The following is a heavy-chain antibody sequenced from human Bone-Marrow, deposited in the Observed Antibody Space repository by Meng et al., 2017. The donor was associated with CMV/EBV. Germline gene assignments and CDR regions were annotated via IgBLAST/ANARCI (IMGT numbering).Heavy chain of an antibody. J-gene: IGHJ6*02. CDR1: GGSISSGGYY. CDR2: IYYSGST. D-gene: IGHD6-13*01. CDR3: ARDRGYSSSRRIKDYYYGMAV. Sequence: SETLSLTCTVSGGSISSGGYYWSWIRQHPGKGLEWIGYIYYSGSTYYNPSLKSRVTISVDTSKNQFSLKLSSVTAADTAVYYCARDRGYSSSRRIKDYYYGMAVWGQGPTVTVSS. V-gene: IGHV4-31*03.